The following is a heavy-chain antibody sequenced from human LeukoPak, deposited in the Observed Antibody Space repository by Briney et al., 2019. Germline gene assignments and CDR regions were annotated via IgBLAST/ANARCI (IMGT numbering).Heavy chain of an antibody. CDR1: GYSFTNYA. D-gene: IGHD5-18*01. J-gene: IGHJ6*02. Sequence: ASVKVSCKALGYSFTNYAMHWVRQAPGQRLEWMGWINAGNGNTKYSQKFQGRVTITRDTSASTAYMELSSLRSEDTAVYYCARADIPLTAMVPYYYYYGMDVWGQGTTVTVSS. V-gene: IGHV1-3*01. CDR2: INAGNGNT. CDR3: ARADIPLTAMVPYYYYYGMDV.